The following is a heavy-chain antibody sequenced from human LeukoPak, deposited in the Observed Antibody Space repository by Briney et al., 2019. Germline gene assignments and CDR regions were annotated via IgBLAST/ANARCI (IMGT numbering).Heavy chain of an antibody. CDR3: ARSPTIDYYYGMDV. V-gene: IGHV1-69*01. Sequence: GDSVKVSCKASGGTFSSYAINWVRQAPGQGLEWMGGIIPIFGTANYAQKFQGRVTITADESTSTAYMELSSLRSEDTAVYYCARSPTIDYYYGMDVWGQGTTVTVSS. D-gene: IGHD1-14*01. CDR2: IIPIFGTA. J-gene: IGHJ6*02. CDR1: GGTFSSYA.